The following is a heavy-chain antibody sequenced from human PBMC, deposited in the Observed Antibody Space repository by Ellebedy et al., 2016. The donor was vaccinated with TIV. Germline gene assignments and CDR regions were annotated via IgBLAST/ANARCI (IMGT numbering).Heavy chain of an antibody. CDR3: VLSGHSDGYFDY. J-gene: IGHJ4*02. CDR1: GFTFSTYS. Sequence: GESLKISCAASGFTFSTYSMNWVRQAPGKGLAWDSYIGSNINIKYYADSVKGRFTFSRDNSRNTVSLQMSGLRAEDTAIYYGVLSGHSDGYFDYWGQGTLVTVSS. D-gene: IGHD3-10*01. V-gene: IGHV3-48*01. CDR2: IGSNINIK.